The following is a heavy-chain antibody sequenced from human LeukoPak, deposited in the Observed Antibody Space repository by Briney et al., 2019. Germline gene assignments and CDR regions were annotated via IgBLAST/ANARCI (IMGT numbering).Heavy chain of an antibody. V-gene: IGHV3-33*01. J-gene: IGHJ4*02. CDR2: IWYDGSNK. CDR1: GFTFSDYG. Sequence: PGGSLRLSCAVSGFTFSDYGMHWVRQAPGKGLEWVAVIWYDGSNKYYADSVKGRFTISRDNSKNTLYLQMNSLRAEDTAVYYCARDGTITMIVVTLDYWGQGTLVTVSS. D-gene: IGHD3-22*01. CDR3: ARDGTITMIVVTLDY.